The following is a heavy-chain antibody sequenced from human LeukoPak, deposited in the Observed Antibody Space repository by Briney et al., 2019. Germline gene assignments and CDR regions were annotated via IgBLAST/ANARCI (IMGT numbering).Heavy chain of an antibody. J-gene: IGHJ3*02. CDR2: ISSSSSYI. D-gene: IGHD3-22*01. CDR1: GFTFSSYS. Sequence: PGGSLRLSCAASGFTFSSYSMNWVSQAPGKGLEWVSSISSSSSYIYYADSVKGRFTISRDNAKNSLYLQMNSLRAEDTAVYYCARDLRWLSSYYAFDIWGQGTMVTVSS. CDR3: ARDLRWLSSYYAFDI. V-gene: IGHV3-21*01.